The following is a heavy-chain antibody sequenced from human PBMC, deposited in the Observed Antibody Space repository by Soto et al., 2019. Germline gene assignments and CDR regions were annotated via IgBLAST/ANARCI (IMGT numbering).Heavy chain of an antibody. CDR1: GGSFSGYY. CDR2: INHSGST. Sequence: KPSETLSLTCAVYGGSFSGYYWSWIRQPPGKGLEWIGEINHSGSTNYNPSLKSRVTISVDTSKNQFSLKLSSVTAADTAVYYCARQQLWLYYYYGMDVWGQGTTVTVSS. J-gene: IGHJ6*02. D-gene: IGHD6-13*01. CDR3: ARQQLWLYYYYGMDV. V-gene: IGHV4-34*01.